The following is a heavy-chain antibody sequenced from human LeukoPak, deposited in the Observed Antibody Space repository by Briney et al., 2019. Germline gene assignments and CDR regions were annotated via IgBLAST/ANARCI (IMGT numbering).Heavy chain of an antibody. V-gene: IGHV6-1*01. J-gene: IGHJ4*02. D-gene: IGHD3-10*01. CDR1: GESVSSNSAA. Sequence: SQTLSLTCAISGESVSSNSAAWNWIRQSPSRGLEWPGRTKYRSKWYNDYAVSVKSRITINPDTSKNQFSLQLNSVTPEDTAVYYCASSGVHYYGSGNYYSFDYWGQGTLVTVSS. CDR3: ASSGVHYYGSGNYYSFDY. CDR2: TKYRSKWYN.